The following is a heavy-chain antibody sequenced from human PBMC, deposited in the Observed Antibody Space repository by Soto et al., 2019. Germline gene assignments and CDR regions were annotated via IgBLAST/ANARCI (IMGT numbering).Heavy chain of an antibody. V-gene: IGHV4-30-4*01. CDR2: IYYSGST. D-gene: IGHD5-18*01. Sequence: PSETLSLTCTVSGGSISSGDYYWSWIRQPPGKGLEWIGYIYYSGSTYYNPSLKSRVTISVDTSKNQFSLKLSSVTAADTAVYYCATRGYSYGYYYYGMDVWGQGTTVTVS. CDR1: GGSISSGDYY. J-gene: IGHJ6*02. CDR3: ATRGYSYGYYYYGMDV.